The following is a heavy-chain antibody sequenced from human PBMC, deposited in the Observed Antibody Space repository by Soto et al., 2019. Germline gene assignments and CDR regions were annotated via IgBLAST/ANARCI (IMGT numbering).Heavy chain of an antibody. J-gene: IGHJ1*01. CDR1: GAYVSDFS. V-gene: IGHV4-4*07. D-gene: IGHD1-7*01. CDR3: ASESGENWTYEAL. Sequence: QVQQLESGPRLVKPWDTLSLTCTVSGAYVSDFSWSWIRQPAGKGLEWIGRITVNGITQYTPSFRSRVTTSMDTSRKLFSLNLQSATASDTVLYYCASESGENWTYEALWGQGTQVTVSS. CDR2: ITVNGIT.